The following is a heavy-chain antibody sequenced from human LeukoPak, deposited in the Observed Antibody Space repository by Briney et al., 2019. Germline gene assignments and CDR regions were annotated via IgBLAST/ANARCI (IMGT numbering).Heavy chain of an antibody. V-gene: IGHV3-15*03. J-gene: IGHJ4*02. CDR1: ALTCTNTW. CDR2: IFRDVEAMPT. CDR3: GAYIFGFGGDC. Sequence: GCSLILWCKASALTCTNTWRTWVRRAPGKVLETVGRIFRDVEAMPTDDAAPVKGRLTISRDDSKNTVYLQMDSLTTEDTAIYYCGAYIFGFGGDCWGQGTPVTVSS. D-gene: IGHD3-16*01.